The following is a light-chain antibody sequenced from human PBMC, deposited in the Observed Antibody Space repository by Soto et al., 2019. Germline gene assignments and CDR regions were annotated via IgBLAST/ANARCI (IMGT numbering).Light chain of an antibody. V-gene: IGKV3-20*01. J-gene: IGKJ1*01. CDR1: QSVSSSY. CDR3: QQYGSSPRT. CDR2: GAS. Sequence: EIVLTQSPGTLSLSPGERATLSCRASQSVSSSYLAWYQQKLGQAPRLLIYGASSRATGIPDRFSGSGSGTDFTLTISRLEPEDFAAYYGQQYGSSPRTFGQGTKVEIK.